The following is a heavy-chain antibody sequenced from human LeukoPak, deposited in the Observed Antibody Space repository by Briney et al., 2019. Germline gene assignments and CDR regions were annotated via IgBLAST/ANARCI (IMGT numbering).Heavy chain of an antibody. CDR2: INHRGST. CDR3: ARPRYLAAAPFDY. D-gene: IGHD6-13*01. CDR1: GGSFSGYY. J-gene: IGHJ4*02. Sequence: SETLSLTCAVYGGSFSGYYWSWIRQPPGKGLEWIGEINHRGSTNYNPSLKSRVTISVDTSKNPFSLKLSSVTAADTAVYYCARPRYLAAAPFDYWGQGTLVTVSS. V-gene: IGHV4-34*01.